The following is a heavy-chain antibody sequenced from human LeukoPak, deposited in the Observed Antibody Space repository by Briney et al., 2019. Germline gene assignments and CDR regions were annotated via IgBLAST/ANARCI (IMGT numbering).Heavy chain of an antibody. Sequence: SGTLSLTCAVSGGSISSDSWWSWVRPPPGRGRGGMGEIYHSGSTNYNPSLRNLVTISLDKSKNQFSLKLSSVTAADTAVYYCARGFCGGGACYSPGEWGQGTLVTVSS. D-gene: IGHD2-15*01. CDR1: GGSISSDSW. V-gene: IGHV4-4*02. J-gene: IGHJ4*02. CDR2: IYHSGST. CDR3: ARGFCGGGACYSPGE.